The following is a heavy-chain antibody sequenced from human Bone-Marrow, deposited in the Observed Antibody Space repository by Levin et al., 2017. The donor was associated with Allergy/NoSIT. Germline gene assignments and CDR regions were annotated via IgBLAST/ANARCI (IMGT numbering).Heavy chain of an antibody. Sequence: AASVKVSCKASGGTFSSYAISWVRQAPGQGLEWMGGIIPIFGTANYAQKFQGRVTITADESTSTAYMELSSLRSEDTAVYYCARGPTEQTSRGYYFDYWGQGTLVTVSS. D-gene: IGHD3-10*01. CDR1: GGTFSSYA. CDR2: IIPIFGTA. V-gene: IGHV1-69*13. CDR3: ARGPTEQTSRGYYFDY. J-gene: IGHJ4*02.